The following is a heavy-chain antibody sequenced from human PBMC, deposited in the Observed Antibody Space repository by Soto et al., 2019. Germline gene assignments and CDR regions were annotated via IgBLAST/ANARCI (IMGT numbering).Heavy chain of an antibody. D-gene: IGHD2-15*01. CDR1: GYTFTSYG. J-gene: IGHJ6*02. CDR2: ISAYNGNT. CDR3: ARSYCSGGSCYAENYYYYGMDV. V-gene: IGHV1-18*01. Sequence: ASVKVSCKASGYTFTSYGISWVRQAPGQGLEWMGWISAYNGNTNYAQKLQGRVTMTTDTSTSTAYMELRSLRSDDTAVYYCARSYCSGGSCYAENYYYYGMDVWGQGTTVTVSS.